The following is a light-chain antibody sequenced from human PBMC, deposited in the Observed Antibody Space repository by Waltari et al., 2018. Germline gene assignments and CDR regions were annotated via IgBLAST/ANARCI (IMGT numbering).Light chain of an antibody. Sequence: QSVLPQPPSVSAAPGQKVTISCSGSRSNIGNNYVSWYQQLPGTAPKLLIYDNKKRPSGIPDRFSVSKSGTAATRGITGLQTGDEADYYCGTWDSSLSAGVFGGGTKLTVL. CDR3: GTWDSSLSAGV. V-gene: IGLV1-51*01. CDR1: RSNIGNNY. J-gene: IGLJ2*01. CDR2: DNK.